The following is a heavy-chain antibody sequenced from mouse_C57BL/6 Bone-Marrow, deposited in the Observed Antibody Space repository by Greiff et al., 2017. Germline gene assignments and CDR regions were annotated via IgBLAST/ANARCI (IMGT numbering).Heavy chain of an antibody. Sequence: QVQLQQSGAELVRPGASVTLSCKASGYTFTDYEMHWVKQTPVHGLEWIGAIDPETGGTAYNQKFKGKAILTADKSSSTAYMELRSLTSEDSAVYYWTRGSTVVALDYAMDYWGQGTSVTVSA. V-gene: IGHV1-15*01. J-gene: IGHJ4*01. CDR1: GYTFTDYE. CDR3: TRGSTVVALDYAMDY. D-gene: IGHD1-1*01. CDR2: IDPETGGT.